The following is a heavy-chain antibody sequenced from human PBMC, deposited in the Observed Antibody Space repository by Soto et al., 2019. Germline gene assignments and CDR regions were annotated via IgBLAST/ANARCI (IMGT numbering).Heavy chain of an antibody. J-gene: IGHJ4*02. V-gene: IGHV3-21*06. CDR3: ARESEDLTSNFDY. Sequence: GGSLRLSCAASGFTFTRYGMNWVRQAPGKGLEWVSSISSTTNYIYYGDSMKGRFTISRDNAKNSLYLEMNSLRAEDTAVYYCARESEDLTSNFDYWGQGTLVTVSS. CDR1: GFTFTRYG. CDR2: ISSTTNYI.